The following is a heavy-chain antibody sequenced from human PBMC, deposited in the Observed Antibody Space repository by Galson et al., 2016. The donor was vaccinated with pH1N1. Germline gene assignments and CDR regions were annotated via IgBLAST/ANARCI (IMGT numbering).Heavy chain of an antibody. CDR2: ISHDSGSRII. V-gene: IGHV3-48*01. Sequence: SLRLSCAASGFSFSNHGMNWVRQAPGKGLEWIAYISHDSGSRIIHYADSVKGRFTISRDDAKTSLYLQMNSLRAEDTAVYYCTRVPVNHDNWFDPWGQGTRVAVSS. J-gene: IGHJ5*02. CDR3: TRVPVNHDNWFDP. CDR1: GFSFSNHG.